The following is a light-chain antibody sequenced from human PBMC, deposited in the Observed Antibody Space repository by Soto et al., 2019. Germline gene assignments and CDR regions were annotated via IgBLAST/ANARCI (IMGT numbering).Light chain of an antibody. J-gene: IGLJ1*01. Sequence: QSVGAQPACESGSPGQAITISCTGARSDVGGYDFVSWYQHHPGTPPKLIIYEVTHRPSGVSHRFSGSKSASTASLTISGLQVEDEANYFCGSYSSTTTREVFGPGTKVTVL. CDR2: EVT. CDR3: GSYSSTTTREV. V-gene: IGLV2-14*01. CDR1: RSDVGGYDF.